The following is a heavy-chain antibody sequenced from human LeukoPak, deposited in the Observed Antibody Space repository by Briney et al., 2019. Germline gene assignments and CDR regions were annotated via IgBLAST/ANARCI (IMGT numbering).Heavy chain of an antibody. Sequence: GGSLRLSCAASGFTFSSYAMSWVRQAPGKGLEWVSAISGSGGSTYYTDSVKGRFTISRDNSKNTLYLQMNSLRAEETAIYYCARKRRLGELSYFDYWGQGTLVTVSS. CDR3: ARKRRLGELSYFDY. V-gene: IGHV3-23*01. CDR2: ISGSGGST. J-gene: IGHJ4*02. D-gene: IGHD3-16*02. CDR1: GFTFSSYA.